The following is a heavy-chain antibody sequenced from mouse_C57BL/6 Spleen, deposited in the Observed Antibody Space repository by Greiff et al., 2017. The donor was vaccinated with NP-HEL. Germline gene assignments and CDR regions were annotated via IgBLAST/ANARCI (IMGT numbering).Heavy chain of an antibody. J-gene: IGHJ1*03. D-gene: IGHD1-1*01. V-gene: IGHV2-2*01. CDR2: IWSGGST. CDR1: GFSLTSYG. CDR3: ARNWNYGSRYWYFDV. Sequence: VQLQQSGPGLVQPSQSLSITCTVSGFSLTSYGVHWVRQSPGKGLEWLGVIWSGGSTDYNAAFISRLSISKDNSKSQVFFKMNSLQADDTAIYYCARNWNYGSRYWYFDVWGTGTTVTVSS.